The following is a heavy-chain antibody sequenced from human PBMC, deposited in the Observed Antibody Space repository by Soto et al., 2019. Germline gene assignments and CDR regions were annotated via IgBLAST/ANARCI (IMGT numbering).Heavy chain of an antibody. Sequence: QVQMVQSGAEVKRPGASVKVSCKASGYTFTDHYIHWLRQAPGQSLEWMGWINPYSGGTHFARKFQDRGTMARDTSVSTAYMELSSLKSDDTAVYYCARPKYGETYFESWGQGTVVTVSS. V-gene: IGHV1-2*02. J-gene: IGHJ4*02. CDR1: GYTFTDHY. CDR3: ARPKYGETYFES. CDR2: INPYSGGT. D-gene: IGHD2-21*01.